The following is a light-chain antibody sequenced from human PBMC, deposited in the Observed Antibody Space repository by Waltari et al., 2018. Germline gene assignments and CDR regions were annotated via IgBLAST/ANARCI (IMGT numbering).Light chain of an antibody. CDR1: SSALGGDNL. CDR3: SSFGGSGSFV. CDR2: EGS. J-gene: IGLJ1*01. V-gene: IGLV2-23*01. Sequence: QSALTQPASVSGSPGQSITISCTVDSSALGGDNLVPWYQRRPGEAPKLLIYEGSKRPSGVSSRFSGSRSGDTASLTISGLQSEDEADYSCSSFGGSGSFVFGSGTKVTVL.